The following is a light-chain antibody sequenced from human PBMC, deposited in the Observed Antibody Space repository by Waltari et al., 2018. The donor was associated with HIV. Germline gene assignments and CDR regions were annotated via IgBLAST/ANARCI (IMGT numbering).Light chain of an antibody. V-gene: IGLV3-19*01. Sequence: SSELTQDPAVSVALGQTVRITCQGDSLRNYYASWYQQKPRQAPILVIYGKNNRPSGIPDRFSGSSSGNTASLTITGAQAEDEADYYCNSRDISGNHLVFATGTKVTVL. CDR3: NSRDISGNHLV. J-gene: IGLJ1*01. CDR1: SLRNYY. CDR2: GKN.